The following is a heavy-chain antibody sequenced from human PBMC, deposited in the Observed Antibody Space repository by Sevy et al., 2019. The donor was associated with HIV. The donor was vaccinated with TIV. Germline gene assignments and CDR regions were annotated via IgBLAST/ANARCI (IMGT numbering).Heavy chain of an antibody. CDR1: GFTFSSYA. J-gene: IGHJ3*02. D-gene: IGHD1-26*01. CDR3: ARAGGATKKGAFDI. Sequence: GGSLRLSCAASGFTFSSYAMHWVRQAPGKGLEWVAVISYDGSNKYYGDSVKGRFTISRDNSKNTRYLQMNSLRAEDTAVYYCARAGGATKKGAFDIWGQGTMVTVSS. V-gene: IGHV3-30*04. CDR2: ISYDGSNK.